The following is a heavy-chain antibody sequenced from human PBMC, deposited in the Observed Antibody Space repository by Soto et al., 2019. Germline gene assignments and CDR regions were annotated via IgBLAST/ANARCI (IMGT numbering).Heavy chain of an antibody. CDR3: ASTLGSSGWYDKEFDY. CDR2: INPSGGST. D-gene: IGHD6-19*01. CDR1: GYTLTSYY. J-gene: IGHJ4*02. Sequence: GASVKVSCKASGYTLTSYYMHWVRQATRQGLEWMGIINPSGGSTSYAQKFQGRVTMTRDTSTSTVYMELSSLRSEDTAAYYCASTLGSSGWYDKEFDYWGQGTLVTVSS. V-gene: IGHV1-46*01.